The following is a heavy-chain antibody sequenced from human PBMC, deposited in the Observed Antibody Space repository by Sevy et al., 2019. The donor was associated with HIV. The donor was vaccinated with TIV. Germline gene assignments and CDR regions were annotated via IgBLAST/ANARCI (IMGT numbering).Heavy chain of an antibody. CDR1: GFPFNYYA. CDR2: INSDSDTM. D-gene: IGHD3-22*01. CDR3: ARERGTYYDTSGYPYLLEAGFDY. Sequence: GGSLRLSCVASGFPFNYYAMNWVRQAPGKGLEWILYINSDSDTMYYGDSVKGLFTISRDNAKNSLYLQMNSLRDEDTAVYYCARERGTYYDTSGYPYLLEAGFDYWGQGTLVTVSS. J-gene: IGHJ4*02. V-gene: IGHV3-48*02.